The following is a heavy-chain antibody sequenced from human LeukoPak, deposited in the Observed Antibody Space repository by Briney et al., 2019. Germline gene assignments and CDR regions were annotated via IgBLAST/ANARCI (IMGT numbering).Heavy chain of an antibody. CDR1: GYSSANYG. V-gene: IGHV1-18*01. CDR3: ARDLVRPSCATDRCYTLAF. D-gene: IGHD2-15*01. Sequence: ASVKVSCKTFGYSSANYGISWVRQAPGQGLEWMAWISPYNGDGIAAQRFQGRLSMTTDPSTSTAYMELRSLRSDDTAVYYCARDLVRPSCATDRCYTLAFWGQGTQITVSS. J-gene: IGHJ4*02. CDR2: ISPYNGDG.